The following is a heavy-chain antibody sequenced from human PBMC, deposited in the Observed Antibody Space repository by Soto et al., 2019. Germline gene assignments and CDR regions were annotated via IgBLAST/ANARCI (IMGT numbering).Heavy chain of an antibody. J-gene: IGHJ6*02. V-gene: IGHV4-30-2*01. Sequence: PSETLSLTCTVSGGSITTAGYSWSWIRQPPGKALEWIGYVYRTANAYPKPSFNSPVNISLDTSKNQITLKMASVTAAYSSLDSCDGRSFYFGGLDDWGQGTMVTVSS. CDR1: GGSITTAGYS. CDR2: VYRTANA. CDR3: DGRSFYFGGLDD. D-gene: IGHD1-26*01.